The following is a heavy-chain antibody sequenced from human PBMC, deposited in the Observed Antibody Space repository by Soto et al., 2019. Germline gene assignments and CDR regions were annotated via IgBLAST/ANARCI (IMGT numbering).Heavy chain of an antibody. CDR2: IHRAGVT. J-gene: IGHJ4*02. V-gene: IGHV4-4*02. D-gene: IGHD1-26*01. CDR1: GGSTSSSDW. Sequence: QVHLQESGPGLVKPSETLSLTCSISGGSTSSSDWWTWVRQPPGEGLEWIGEIHRAGVTNYNSSLKSRLTISLDHSRNQFSLSLTSLTAAAAAVYFCAGRPEIHPRWGQGILVPVSS. CDR3: AGRPEIHPR.